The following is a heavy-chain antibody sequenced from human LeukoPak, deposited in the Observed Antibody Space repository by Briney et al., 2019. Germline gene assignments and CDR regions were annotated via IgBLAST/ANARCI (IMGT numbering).Heavy chain of an antibody. V-gene: IGHV3-21*01. CDR1: GFTFSSYS. CDR2: TSSSSSYI. CDR3: ARERDCSSTSCYGHTEAFDY. Sequence: GGSLRLSCAASGFTFSSYSMNWVRQAPGKGLEWVSSTSSSSSYIYYADSVKGRFTISRDNAKNSLHLQMNSLRAEDTAVYYCARERDCSSTSCYGHTEAFDYWGQGTLVTVSS. J-gene: IGHJ4*02. D-gene: IGHD2-2*01.